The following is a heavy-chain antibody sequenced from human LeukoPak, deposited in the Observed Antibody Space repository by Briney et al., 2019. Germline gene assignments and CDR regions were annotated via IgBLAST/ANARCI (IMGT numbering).Heavy chain of an antibody. CDR2: ISGSGGST. CDR1: GFTFSSYG. D-gene: IGHD6-19*01. CDR3: AKCSGWFVRGKDYYYYHMDV. Sequence: GSLRLSCAASGFTFSSYGMSWVRQAPGKGLEWVSAISGSGGSTYYADSVKGRFTISRDNSKNTLYLQMNSLRAEDTAVYYCAKCSGWFVRGKDYYYYHMDVWGKGTTVTVSS. J-gene: IGHJ6*03. V-gene: IGHV3-23*01.